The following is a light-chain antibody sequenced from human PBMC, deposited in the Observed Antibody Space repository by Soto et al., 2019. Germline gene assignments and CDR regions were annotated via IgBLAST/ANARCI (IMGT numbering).Light chain of an antibody. CDR3: LQHRSYPLT. Sequence: IQMTQSPSAMSASVGDRVTITCRASQGISSYLAWFQQKPGKVPERLIYAASSLQSGVPSRFSGSGSGTEFTLTISSLQPEDSATYYCLQHRSYPLTFGGGTKVEI. CDR1: QGISSY. J-gene: IGKJ4*01. V-gene: IGKV1-17*03. CDR2: AAS.